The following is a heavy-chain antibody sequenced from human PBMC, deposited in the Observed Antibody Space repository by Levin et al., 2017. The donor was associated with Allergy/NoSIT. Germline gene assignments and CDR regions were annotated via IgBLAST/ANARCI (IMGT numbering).Heavy chain of an antibody. Sequence: LSLTCAASGFTFSSYAMSWVRQAPGKGLEWVSAISGSGGSTYYADSVKGRFTISRDNSKNTLYLQMNSLRAEDTAVYYCAKSLTNYYDSSGYFSFDYWGQGTLVTVSS. CDR1: GFTFSSYA. V-gene: IGHV3-23*01. CDR3: AKSLTNYYDSSGYFSFDY. J-gene: IGHJ4*02. CDR2: ISGSGGST. D-gene: IGHD3-22*01.